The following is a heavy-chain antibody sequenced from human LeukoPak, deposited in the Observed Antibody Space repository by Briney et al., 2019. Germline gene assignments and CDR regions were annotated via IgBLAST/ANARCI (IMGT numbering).Heavy chain of an antibody. Sequence: SETLSLTCTVSGGSVRSYYWSWIRQPAGKGLEWIGQIYTSGTSNYNPSLTSRLTMSVDTSKNQVSLKLSSVTAADTPVYYCARDTHISLIVVGDAFEIWGQGTMVTVSS. V-gene: IGHV4-4*07. J-gene: IGHJ3*02. CDR1: GGSVRSYY. D-gene: IGHD3-22*01. CDR3: ARDTHISLIVVGDAFEI. CDR2: IYTSGTS.